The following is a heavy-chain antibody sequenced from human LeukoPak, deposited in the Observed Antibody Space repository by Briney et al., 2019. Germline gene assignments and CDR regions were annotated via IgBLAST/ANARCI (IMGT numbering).Heavy chain of an antibody. CDR1: GGSISSSSYY. D-gene: IGHD3-10*01. V-gene: IGHV4-39*07. CDR2: IYYSGST. J-gene: IGHJ6*03. Sequence: PSETLSLTCTVSGGSISSSSYYWGWIRQPPGKGLEWIGSIYYSGSTYYNPSLKSRVTISLDTSKNQFSLNLSSVTAADTAVYYCARVGRVGELSIRGSYYYYYYMDVWGKGTTVTVSS. CDR3: ARVGRVGELSIRGSYYYYYYMDV.